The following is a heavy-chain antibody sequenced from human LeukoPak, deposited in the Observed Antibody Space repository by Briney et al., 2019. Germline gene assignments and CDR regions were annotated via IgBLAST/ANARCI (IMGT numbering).Heavy chain of an antibody. CDR1: GGSISSSNSY. V-gene: IGHV4-61*05. J-gene: IGHJ4*02. CDR2: LYHSRST. CDR3: VRNNFYGSGEIDY. Sequence: SETLSLTCTVSGGSISSSNSYWGWIRQSPGKGLEWIGWLYHSRSTNYNPSLKSRVTISVDTSKNQFSLQLNSVTAADTAVYYCVRNNFYGSGEIDYWGQGTLVTVSS. D-gene: IGHD3-10*01.